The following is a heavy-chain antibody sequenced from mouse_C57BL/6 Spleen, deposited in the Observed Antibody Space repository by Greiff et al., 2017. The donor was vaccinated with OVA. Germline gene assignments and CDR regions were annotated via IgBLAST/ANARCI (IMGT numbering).Heavy chain of an antibody. Sequence: VKVVESGPGLVQPSQSLSITCTVSGFSLTSYGVHWVRQSPGKGLEWLGVIWRGGSTDYNAAFMSRLGITKDNSKSQVFFRMNSLQADDTAIYCCAKTYGSSYGFAYWGQGTLVTVSA. J-gene: IGHJ3*01. D-gene: IGHD1-1*01. CDR3: AKTYGSSYGFAY. V-gene: IGHV2-5*01. CDR1: GFSLTSYG. CDR2: IWRGGST.